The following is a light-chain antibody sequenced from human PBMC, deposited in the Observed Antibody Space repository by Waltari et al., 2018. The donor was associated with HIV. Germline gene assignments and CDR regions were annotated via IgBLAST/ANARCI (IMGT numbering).Light chain of an antibody. CDR3: TSYTSNDTLL. J-gene: IGLJ2*01. V-gene: IGLV2-14*01. CDR1: SSVFGISHY. Sequence: HSALTQPASVSAFPGQSLTISCTGTSSVFGISHYVSWYQQHPGNVPNVIISEVISRPAVVSNRFSGSKSGNTASLTISGLQPEDEADYYCTSYTSNDTLLFGGGTKVTVL. CDR2: EVI.